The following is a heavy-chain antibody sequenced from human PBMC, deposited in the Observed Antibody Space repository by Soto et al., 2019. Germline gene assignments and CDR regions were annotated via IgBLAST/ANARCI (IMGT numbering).Heavy chain of an antibody. CDR1: GFTFSSYW. CDR2: INSDGSST. V-gene: IGHV3-74*01. J-gene: IGHJ6*02. CDR3: ARVRREVYYYYGMDV. Sequence: GGSLRLSCAASGFTFSSYWMHWVRQAPGKGLVWVSRINSDGSSTSYADSVKGRFTISRDNAKNTLYLQMNSLRAEDTAVYYCARVRREVYYYYGMDVWGQGTTVTVSS. D-gene: IGHD4-17*01.